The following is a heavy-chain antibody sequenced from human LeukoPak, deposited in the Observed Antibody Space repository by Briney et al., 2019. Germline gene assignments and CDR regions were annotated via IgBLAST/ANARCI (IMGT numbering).Heavy chain of an antibody. Sequence: GGSLRLSCAASGFTFSSYSMNWVRQAPGKGLEWVSSISSSSSYIYYADSVKGRFTISRDNAKNSLYLQMNSLRAEDTAVYYCARDGKAVTTRHFDYWGQGTLVTVSS. CDR2: ISSSSSYI. CDR3: ARDGKAVTTRHFDY. CDR1: GFTFSSYS. D-gene: IGHD4-11*01. J-gene: IGHJ4*02. V-gene: IGHV3-21*01.